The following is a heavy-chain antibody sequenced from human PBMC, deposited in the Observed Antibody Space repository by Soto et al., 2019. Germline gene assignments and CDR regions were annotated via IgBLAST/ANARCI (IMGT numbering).Heavy chain of an antibody. CDR2: ISDSGST. V-gene: IGHV4-31*03. CDR1: GGSISDGYY. D-gene: IGHD3-22*01. CDR3: ARRDRSGFSYWLDT. J-gene: IGHJ5*02. Sequence: SETLSLTCTVSGGSISDGYYWSWIRQHPGKGLEWIGSISDSGSTSYNPSLKSRLTISVDTSKNQFSLNPRSVTAADTAVYYCARRDRSGFSYWLDTWGQGTLVTVSS.